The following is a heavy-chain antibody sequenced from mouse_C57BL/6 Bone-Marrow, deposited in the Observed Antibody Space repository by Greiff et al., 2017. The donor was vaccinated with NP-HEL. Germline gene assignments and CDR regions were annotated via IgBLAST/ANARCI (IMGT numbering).Heavy chain of an antibody. CDR1: GYTFTSYW. Sequence: VQLQQPGAELVKPGASVKLSCKASGYTFTSYWMQWVNQRPGQGLEWIGEIDPSDGVTNYNQKFTGKATLTVDKSSSTAYMQLSSLTSEDSAVYYCARPNCDRYFDVWGRGTTATVS. CDR3: ARPNCDRYFDV. J-gene: IGHJ1*03. D-gene: IGHD4-1*01. V-gene: IGHV1-50*01. CDR2: IDPSDGVT.